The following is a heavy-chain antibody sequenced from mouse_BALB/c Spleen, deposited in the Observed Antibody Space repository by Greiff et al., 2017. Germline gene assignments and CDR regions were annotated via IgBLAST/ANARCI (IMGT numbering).Heavy chain of an antibody. J-gene: IGHJ4*01. Sequence: EVKLAESGGGLVQPGGSRKLSCAASGFTFSSFGMHWVRQAPEKGLEWVAYISSGSSTIYYADTVKGRFTISRDNPKNTLFLQMTSLRSEDTAMYYCARSRIYYAMDYWGQGTSVTVSS. CDR2: ISSGSSTI. V-gene: IGHV5-17*02. CDR1: GFTFSSFG. CDR3: ARSRIYYAMDY.